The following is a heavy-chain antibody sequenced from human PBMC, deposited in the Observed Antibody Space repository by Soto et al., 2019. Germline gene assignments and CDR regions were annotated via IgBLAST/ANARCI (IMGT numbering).Heavy chain of an antibody. Sequence: QVHLVQSGAEVKTPGASVTISCKASGYTFSDYGIHWIRQAPGQRPEWLGWILCLNDRKEYSQKFQGRISLTRDTSGSTAYMGLSRLRSEDTAVYYCARGRRTCTEKTCYTDVDFWGQGYLVSVSS. D-gene: IGHD2-2*02. CDR3: ARGRRTCTEKTCYTDVDF. CDR2: ILCLNDRK. V-gene: IGHV1-3*01. J-gene: IGHJ4*02. CDR1: GYTFSDYG.